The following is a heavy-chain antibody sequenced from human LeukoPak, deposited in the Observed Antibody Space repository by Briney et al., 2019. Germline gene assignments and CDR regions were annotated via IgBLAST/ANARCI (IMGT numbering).Heavy chain of an antibody. Sequence: GGSLRLSCAASGFTFRDYWMPWIRQAPGKGLVWVSRIKGDGSHTIYADSVKGRFTISRDNAKNTLYLQMKSLRVEDTALYYCVRDWDHFDFDSWGQGTLVTVSS. V-gene: IGHV3-74*01. CDR2: IKGDGSHT. CDR3: VRDWDHFDFDS. D-gene: IGHD1-26*01. J-gene: IGHJ5*01. CDR1: GFTFRDYW.